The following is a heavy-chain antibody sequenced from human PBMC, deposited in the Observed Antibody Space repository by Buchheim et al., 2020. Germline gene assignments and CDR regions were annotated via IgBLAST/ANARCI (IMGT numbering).Heavy chain of an antibody. Sequence: EVRLVESGGGLVKPGGSLRLSCAASGFTFSTYSMNWVRQAPGEGLVWVSSISSSSNSIYYADSVRGRFTISRDNSKNSLYLQMNSLRAEDTAVYYCARDLSSRGYSYYYYGMDVWGQGTT. V-gene: IGHV3-21*01. CDR3: ARDLSSRGYSYYYYGMDV. D-gene: IGHD3-3*01. CDR2: ISSSSNSI. CDR1: GFTFSTYS. J-gene: IGHJ6*02.